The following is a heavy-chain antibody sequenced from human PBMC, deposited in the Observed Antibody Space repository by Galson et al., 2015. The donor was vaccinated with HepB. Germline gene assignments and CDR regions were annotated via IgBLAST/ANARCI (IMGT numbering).Heavy chain of an antibody. J-gene: IGHJ4*02. Sequence: SLRLSCAASGFTFSSYAMSWVRQAPGKGLEWVSAISGSGGSTYYADSVKGRFTISRDKSKNTLYLQMNSLRAEDTAVYYCAKGSVAAAGAFDYWGQGTLVTVSS. V-gene: IGHV3-23*01. D-gene: IGHD6-13*01. CDR3: AKGSVAAAGAFDY. CDR2: ISGSGGST. CDR1: GFTFSSYA.